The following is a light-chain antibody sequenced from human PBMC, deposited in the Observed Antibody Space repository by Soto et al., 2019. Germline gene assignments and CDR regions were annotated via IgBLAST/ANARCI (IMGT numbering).Light chain of an antibody. V-gene: IGLV2-14*02. CDR3: SSYTAGGTI. CDR2: EVS. CDR1: SSDVGSHNF. Sequence: QSALTQPASVSGSPGQSITISCTGTSSDVGSHNFVSWYQQRPGKAPKLMIFEVSNRPSGVSNRFSGSKSGNTASLTISGLQAEDEADYYCSSYTAGGTIFGTGTKLTVL. J-gene: IGLJ1*01.